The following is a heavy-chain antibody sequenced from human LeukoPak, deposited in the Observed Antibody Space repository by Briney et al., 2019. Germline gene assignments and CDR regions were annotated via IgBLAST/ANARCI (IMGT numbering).Heavy chain of an antibody. J-gene: IGHJ4*02. CDR3: ARDGLWARGSYQDY. CDR1: GGSISSSSYY. D-gene: IGHD1-26*01. V-gene: IGHV4-39*07. Sequence: PSETLSLTCTVSGGSISSSSYYSGWIRQPPGKGLEWIGSIYYSGSTYYNPSLKSRFTISVDTSKNQFSLKLSSVTAADTAVYYCARDGLWARGSYQDYWGQGTLVTVSS. CDR2: IYYSGST.